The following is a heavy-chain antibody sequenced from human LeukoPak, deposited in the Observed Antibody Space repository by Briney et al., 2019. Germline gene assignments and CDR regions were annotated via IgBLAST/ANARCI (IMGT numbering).Heavy chain of an antibody. V-gene: IGHV4-38-2*02. J-gene: IGHJ4*02. Sequence: PSETLSLTCAVSGYSTSSGYYWGWIRQPPGKGLEWIGSIYHSGSTYYNPSLKSRVTISVDTSKNQFSLKLSSVTAADTAVYYCARDPGYYDSSGYLQDYWGQGTLVTVSS. D-gene: IGHD3-22*01. CDR1: GYSTSSGYY. CDR3: ARDPGYYDSSGYLQDY. CDR2: IYHSGST.